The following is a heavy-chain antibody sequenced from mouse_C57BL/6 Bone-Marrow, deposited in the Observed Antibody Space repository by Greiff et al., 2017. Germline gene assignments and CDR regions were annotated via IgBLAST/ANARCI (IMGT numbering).Heavy chain of an antibody. V-gene: IGHV1-19*01. J-gene: IGHJ4*01. CDR2: INPYNGGT. CDR1: GYTFTDYY. CDR3: AREEGRGAMDY. D-gene: IGHD3-3*01. Sequence: EVQLQQSGPVLVKPGASVKMSCKASGYTFTDYYMNWVKQSHGKSLEWIGVINPYNGGTSYNQKFKGKATLTVDKSSSTAYMELNSLTSEDSAVYYSAREEGRGAMDYWGQGTSVTVSS.